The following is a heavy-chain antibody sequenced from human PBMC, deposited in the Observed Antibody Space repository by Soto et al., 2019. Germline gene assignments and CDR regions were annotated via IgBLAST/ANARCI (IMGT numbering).Heavy chain of an antibody. CDR1: GYTFTGYY. CDR3: ARDLWDYYDSSGPYYYYGMDV. J-gene: IGHJ6*02. Sequence: RASVKVSCKASGYTFTGYYMHWVRQAPGQGLEWMGWINPNSGGTNYAQKFQGWVTMTRDTSISTAYMELSRLRSDDTAVYYCARDLWDYYDSSGPYYYYGMDVWGQGTTVTVSS. V-gene: IGHV1-2*04. CDR2: INPNSGGT. D-gene: IGHD3-22*01.